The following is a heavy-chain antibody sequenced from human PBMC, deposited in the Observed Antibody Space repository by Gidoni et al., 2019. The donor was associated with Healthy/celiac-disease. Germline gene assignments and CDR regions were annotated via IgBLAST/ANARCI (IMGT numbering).Heavy chain of an antibody. CDR2: IKSKTEGGTT. CDR1: GFTFSNAW. D-gene: IGHD3-3*01. J-gene: IGHJ3*02. CDR3: TTDPKEWLLYGDAFDI. Sequence: EVQLVESGGGLVKPGASLRLSCAASGFTFSNAWRTWVRQAPGKGLEWVGGIKSKTEGGTTDYAAAGKGRLTISRDDSKNTLYLQMNSRKTEDTAVYYCTTDPKEWLLYGDAFDIWGQGTMVTVSS. V-gene: IGHV3-15*07.